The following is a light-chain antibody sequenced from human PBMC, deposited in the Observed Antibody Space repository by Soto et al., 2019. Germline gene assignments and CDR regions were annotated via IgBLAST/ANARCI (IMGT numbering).Light chain of an antibody. CDR3: QVWDSSSDLYV. J-gene: IGLJ1*01. CDR2: DDS. Sequence: SYELTQPPSVSVAPGQTARITCGGNNIGSKSVHWYQQKPGQAPVLVVYDDSHRPSGIPEGFSGSNSGNQATLTISRVEAGDEADYYCQVWDSSSDLYVFGTGTKLTVL. V-gene: IGLV3-21*02. CDR1: NIGSKS.